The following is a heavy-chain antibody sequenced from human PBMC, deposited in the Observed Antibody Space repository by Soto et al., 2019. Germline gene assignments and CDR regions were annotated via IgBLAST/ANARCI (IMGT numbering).Heavy chain of an antibody. CDR3: AKGSYTNYNWFDP. V-gene: IGHV3-23*01. CDR1: GFTFSSHA. D-gene: IGHD4-4*01. J-gene: IGHJ5*02. CDR2: MSGSGDNT. Sequence: EVQLLESGGGLVQPGGSLRLSCAASGFTFSSHAMSWVRQAPGKGLEWVSSMSGSGDNTYHADTVKGRFTVFRDNSKNTLYLQMNSLRVEDTAVYYCAKGSYTNYNWFDPWGQGTLVTVSS.